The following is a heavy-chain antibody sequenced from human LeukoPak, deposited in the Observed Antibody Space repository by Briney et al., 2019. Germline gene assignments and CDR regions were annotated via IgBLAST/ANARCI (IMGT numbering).Heavy chain of an antibody. V-gene: IGHV4-59*08. D-gene: IGHD1-26*01. J-gene: IGHJ1*01. CDR3: ARTVGARTFQH. Sequence: PSETLSLICTVSGGSISSYYWSWIRQPPGKGLEWIGYIYYSGSTNYNPSLKSRVTISVDTSKNQFSLKLSSVTAADTAVYYCARTVGARTFQHWGQGTLVTVSS. CDR1: GGSISSYY. CDR2: IYYSGST.